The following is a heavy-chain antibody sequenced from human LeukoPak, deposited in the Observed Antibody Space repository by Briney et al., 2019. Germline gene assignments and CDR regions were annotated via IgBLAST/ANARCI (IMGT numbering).Heavy chain of an antibody. CDR1: GGSISSGDYY. CDR2: IYYSGST. J-gene: IGHJ4*02. CDR3: AREGVAAAGTFDY. D-gene: IGHD6-13*01. Sequence: PSETLSLTCTVSGGSISSGDYYWSWIRQPPGKGLEWIGYIYYSGSTNYNPSLKSRVTISVDTSKNQFSLKLSSVTAADTAVYYCAREGVAAAGTFDYWGQGTLVTVSS. V-gene: IGHV4-61*08.